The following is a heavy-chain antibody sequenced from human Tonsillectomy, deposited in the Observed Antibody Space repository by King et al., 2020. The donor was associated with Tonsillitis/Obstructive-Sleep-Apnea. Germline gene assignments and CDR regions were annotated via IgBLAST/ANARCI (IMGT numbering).Heavy chain of an antibody. J-gene: IGHJ4*02. D-gene: IGHD2-2*02. Sequence: LQLQESGPGLVKPSETLSLTCTVSGGSISSSSYYWGWIRQPPGKGLEWIGSIYYSGSTYYNPSLKSRVTISVDTSKNQFSLKLSSVTAADTAVYYCARHPVAGCSSTSCYTRYFDYWGQGTLVTVSS. V-gene: IGHV4-39*01. CDR3: ARHPVAGCSSTSCYTRYFDY. CDR2: IYYSGST. CDR1: GGSISSSSYY.